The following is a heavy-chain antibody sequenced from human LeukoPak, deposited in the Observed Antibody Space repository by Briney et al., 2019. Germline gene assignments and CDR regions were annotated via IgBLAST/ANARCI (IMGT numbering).Heavy chain of an antibody. Sequence: SVKVSCKASGGTFSSYAISWVRQAPGQGLEWMGGIIPIFGTANYAQKFQGRVTITADESTSTAYMELSSLRSEDTAVYYCARDRADYGHSSSFDYWGQGTLVTVSS. CDR1: GGTFSSYA. CDR3: ARDRADYGHSSSFDY. V-gene: IGHV1-69*13. CDR2: IIPIFGTA. D-gene: IGHD4-17*01. J-gene: IGHJ4*02.